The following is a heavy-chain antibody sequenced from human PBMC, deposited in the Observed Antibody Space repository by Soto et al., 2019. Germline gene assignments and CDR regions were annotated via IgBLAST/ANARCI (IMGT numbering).Heavy chain of an antibody. D-gene: IGHD6-13*01. V-gene: IGHV3-7*03. CDR3: ARAYSSSSRIAAAGTVGY. CDR2: IKQDGSEK. CDR1: GFTFSSYW. J-gene: IGHJ4*02. Sequence: PGGSLRLSCAASGFTFSSYWMSWVRQAPGKGLEWVANIKQDGSEKYYVDSVKGRFTISRDNAKNSLYLQMNSLRAEDTAVYYCARAYSSSSRIAAAGTVGYWGQGTLVTVSS.